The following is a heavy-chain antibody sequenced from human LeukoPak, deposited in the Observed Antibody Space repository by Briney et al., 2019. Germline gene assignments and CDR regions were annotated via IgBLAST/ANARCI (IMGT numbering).Heavy chain of an antibody. CDR2: INPNSGGT. CDR3: ARDVYGDYDFDY. Sequence: ASGKVSCKASGYTFTGYYMHWVGQAPGQGLEGMGRINPNSGGTNYAQKFQGRVTMTRDTSISTAYMELSRLRSDDTAVYYCARDVYGDYDFDYWGQGTLVTVSS. CDR1: GYTFTGYY. V-gene: IGHV1-2*06. D-gene: IGHD4-17*01. J-gene: IGHJ4*02.